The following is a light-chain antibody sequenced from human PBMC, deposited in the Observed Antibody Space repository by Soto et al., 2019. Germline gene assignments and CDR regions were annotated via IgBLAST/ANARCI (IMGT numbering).Light chain of an antibody. Sequence: ILLTQSPSSLSASVGYRFTITCGASQGIDTSLAWYQQKPGKVPKLLIYAASTLQSGVPSRFSGSGSGTDFTLTISGLHPEDVATYYCQKYNTDPLTFGQGTRLEIK. J-gene: IGKJ5*01. CDR2: AAS. CDR1: QGIDTS. V-gene: IGKV1-27*01. CDR3: QKYNTDPLT.